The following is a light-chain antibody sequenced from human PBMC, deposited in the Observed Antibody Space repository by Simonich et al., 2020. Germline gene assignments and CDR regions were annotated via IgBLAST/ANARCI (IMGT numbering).Light chain of an antibody. V-gene: IGLV2-14*03. CDR1: SSDVGGYKY. CDR3: SSYTSSSTWV. CDR2: DVS. J-gene: IGLJ3*02. Sequence: QSALTQPASVSGSPGQSITISCTGTSSDVGGYKYVYWYQQHPGKAPKLMIYDVSNRPSGFSNRFSCSKSGNTASLTISWLQAEDEADYYCSSYTSSSTWVFGGGTKLTVL.